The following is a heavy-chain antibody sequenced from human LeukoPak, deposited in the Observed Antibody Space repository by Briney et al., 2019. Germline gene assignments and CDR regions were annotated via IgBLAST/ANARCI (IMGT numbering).Heavy chain of an antibody. D-gene: IGHD6-13*01. J-gene: IGHJ3*02. V-gene: IGHV1-46*01. CDR1: GFTFSSFG. CDR2: INPSGGST. CDR3: ARVISAAGTGLEAFDI. Sequence: PGGSLRLSCEASGFTFSSFGMHWVRQAPGQGLEWMGIINPSGGSTSYAQKFQGRVTMTRDTSTSTVYMELSSLRSEDTAVYYCARVISAAGTGLEAFDIWGQGTMVTVSS.